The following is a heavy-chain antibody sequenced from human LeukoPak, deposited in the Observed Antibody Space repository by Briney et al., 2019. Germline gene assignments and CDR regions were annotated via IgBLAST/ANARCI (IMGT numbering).Heavy chain of an antibody. Sequence: SETLSLTCTVSGYSISNGYFWGWIRQPPGKGLEWIGNIYRTGTTSYNPSLQSRVSISVDTSKNTFSLKLRSVTAADTAVYYCARDGYNPVAFDIWGQGTVVTVSS. J-gene: IGHJ3*02. CDR2: IYRTGTT. CDR3: ARDGYNPVAFDI. D-gene: IGHD5-24*01. CDR1: GYSISNGYF. V-gene: IGHV4-38-2*02.